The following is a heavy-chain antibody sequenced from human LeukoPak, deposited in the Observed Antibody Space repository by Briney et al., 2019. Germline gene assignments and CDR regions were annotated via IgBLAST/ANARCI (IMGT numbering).Heavy chain of an antibody. CDR3: ARSRTGDPYYFDY. Sequence: SETLSLTCTVSGGSISSYYWSWIRQPPGKGLEWIGYIYYSGSTNYNPSLKSRVTISVDTSKNQFSLKLSSATAADTAVYYCARSRTGDPYYFDYWGQGTLVTVSS. CDR1: GGSISSYY. D-gene: IGHD7-27*01. J-gene: IGHJ4*02. CDR2: IYYSGST. V-gene: IGHV4-59*01.